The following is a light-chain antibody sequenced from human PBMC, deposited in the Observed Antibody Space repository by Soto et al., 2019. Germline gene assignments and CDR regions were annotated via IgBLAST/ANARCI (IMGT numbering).Light chain of an antibody. CDR2: DVS. V-gene: IGLV2-14*01. CDR3: SSYRSSSTLNYV. J-gene: IGLJ1*01. Sequence: QSVLTQPASVSGSPGQSITISCTGTSSDVGGYNYVSWYQQHPGKAPKLMIYDVSHRPSGVSYRFSGSKSGNTASLTISGLQAEDEADYYCSSYRSSSTLNYVFGTGTKVTVL. CDR1: SSDVGGYNY.